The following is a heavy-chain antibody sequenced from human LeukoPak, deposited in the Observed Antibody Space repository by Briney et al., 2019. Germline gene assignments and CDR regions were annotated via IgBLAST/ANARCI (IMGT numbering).Heavy chain of an antibody. V-gene: IGHV4-34*01. D-gene: IGHD2-21*02. CDR2: INHSGST. Sequence: SETLSLTCAVYGGSFSGYYWSWIRQPPGKGLEWSGEINHSGSTNYNPSLKSRVTISVDTSKNQFSLKLSSVTAADTAVYYCASGGGRQAYCGGDCYPNWFDPWGQGTLVTVSS. CDR3: ASGGGRQAYCGGDCYPNWFDP. CDR1: GGSFSGYY. J-gene: IGHJ5*02.